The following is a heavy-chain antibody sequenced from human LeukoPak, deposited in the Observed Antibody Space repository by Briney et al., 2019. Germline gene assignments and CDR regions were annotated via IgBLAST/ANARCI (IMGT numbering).Heavy chain of an antibody. V-gene: IGHV3-21*01. CDR2: INPSGTSV. CDR3: VRDFLGESGAGGP. D-gene: IGHD3-10*01. Sequence: GSLRLSCAGSGFTFSSYSMNWVRQAPGKGVDWIASINPSGTSVWHADSVRGRFTISRDNTKISLFLQMYSLTAEDTGVYYCVRDFLGESGAGGPWGQGTLVTVSS. CDR1: GFTFSSYS. J-gene: IGHJ5*02.